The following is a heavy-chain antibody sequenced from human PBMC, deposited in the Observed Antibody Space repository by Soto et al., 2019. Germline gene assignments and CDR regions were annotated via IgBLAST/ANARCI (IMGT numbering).Heavy chain of an antibody. CDR1: GYSFTSYW. D-gene: IGHD1-26*01. J-gene: IGHJ4*02. CDR2: IYPGDSDT. V-gene: IGHV5-51*01. CDR3: ARPRDSGSYYWVAYYFDY. Sequence: PGESLKISCKGSGYSFTSYWIGWVRQMPGKGLEWMGIIYPGDSDTRYSPSFQGQVTISADKSISTAYLQWSSLKASDTAMYYCARPRDSGSYYWVAYYFDYWGQGTQVTVSS.